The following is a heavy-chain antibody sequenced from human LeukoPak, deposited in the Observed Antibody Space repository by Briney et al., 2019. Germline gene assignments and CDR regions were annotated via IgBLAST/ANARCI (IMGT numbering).Heavy chain of an antibody. D-gene: IGHD2-8*01. Sequence: GESLKISCKGSGYNFPNYWIGWVRQMPGKGLEWLGIIYPGDSDTRYSPSFQGQVTTLADKSISTAYLQWSSLKASDTAMYYCARRCITSEIFDYWGQGTLVTVSS. CDR1: GYNFPNYW. V-gene: IGHV5-51*01. CDR3: ARRCITSEIFDY. J-gene: IGHJ4*02. CDR2: IYPGDSDT.